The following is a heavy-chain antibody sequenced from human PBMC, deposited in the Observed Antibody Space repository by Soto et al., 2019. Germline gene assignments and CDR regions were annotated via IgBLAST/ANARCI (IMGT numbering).Heavy chain of an antibody. CDR2: IYSSGST. Sequence: SETLSLTCTVSGGSISSYYWSWIRQPPGKGLEWIGYIYSSGSTNYNPFLKSRVTISVDTSKNQFSLKLSSVTAADTAVYYCARGTNWFDPWGQGTLVTVSS. CDR3: ARGTNWFDP. J-gene: IGHJ5*02. V-gene: IGHV4-59*01. CDR1: GGSISSYY. D-gene: IGHD3-10*01.